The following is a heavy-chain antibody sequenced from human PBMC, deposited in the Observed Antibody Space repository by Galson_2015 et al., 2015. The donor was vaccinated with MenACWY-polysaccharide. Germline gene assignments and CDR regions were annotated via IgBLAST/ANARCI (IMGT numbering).Heavy chain of an antibody. CDR1: GFTFSSYA. J-gene: IGHJ3*02. V-gene: IGHV3-23*01. D-gene: IGHD3-10*01. Sequence: SLRLSCAASGFTFSSYAMSWVRQAPGKGLEWVSGVSASGGSTVYTDSAKGRFTMSRDNSKRSLYLQMNSLRAKDTAVYYCAKDTGPGEYAYSWGTFDIWGRGTMVTVSS. CDR2: VSASGGST. CDR3: AKDTGPGEYAYSWGTFDI.